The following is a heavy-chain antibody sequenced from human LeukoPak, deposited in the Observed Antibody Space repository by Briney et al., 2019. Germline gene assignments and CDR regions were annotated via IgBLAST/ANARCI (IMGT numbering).Heavy chain of an antibody. CDR1: GFTFSGYG. CDR3: AKDRVPDSGYDIDY. Sequence: GGSLRLSCAASGFTFSGYGMYWVRQARRKGLEWVAGIYGVGGVIKYADSVKGRLTISRDNSENILYLQMDSLRVEDTAMYYCAKDRVPDSGYDIDYWGQGTLVTVSS. CDR2: IYGVGGVI. D-gene: IGHD5-12*01. V-gene: IGHV3-23*03. J-gene: IGHJ4*02.